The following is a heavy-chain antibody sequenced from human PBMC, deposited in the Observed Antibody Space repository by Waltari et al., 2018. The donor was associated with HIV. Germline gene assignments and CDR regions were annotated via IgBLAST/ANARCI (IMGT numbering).Heavy chain of an antibody. CDR2: INASGGT. V-gene: IGHV4-4*07. J-gene: IGHJ4*02. D-gene: IGHD1-26*01. Sequence: QVQLQESGPGLVKPSETLSLTCIVSGGSINNYYWNWIRQPAGKGLEWLGRINASGGTNDNPSLKSRVTMSVDTSKNQFSLKLTSVTAADTAVYFCARETSGPTWRLFDSWGQGTLVTVSS. CDR3: ARETSGPTWRLFDS. CDR1: GGSINNYY.